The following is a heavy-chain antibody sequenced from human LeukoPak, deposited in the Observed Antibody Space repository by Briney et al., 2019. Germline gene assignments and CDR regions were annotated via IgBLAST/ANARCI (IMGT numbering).Heavy chain of an antibody. V-gene: IGHV3-11*05. CDR2: ISSTSTYT. CDR1: GFTFSDYY. CDR3: AKEFCSGGSCNLDY. Sequence: PGGSLRLSCAASGFTFSDYYMSWVRQAPGKGLEWVSYISSTSTYTNYADSVKGPFTISRDNAKNSLYLQMNSLRAEDTAVYYCAKEFCSGGSCNLDYWGQGTLVTVSS. J-gene: IGHJ4*02. D-gene: IGHD2-15*01.